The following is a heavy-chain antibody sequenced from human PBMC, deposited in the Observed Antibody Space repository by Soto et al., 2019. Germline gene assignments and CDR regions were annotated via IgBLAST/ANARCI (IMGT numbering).Heavy chain of an antibody. V-gene: IGHV4-38-2*01. CDR2: MYHSGIT. CDR3: ARSMYSTSAQLYYGMDV. CDR1: GSSIRSGYF. Sequence: PLETLSLTCAVSGSSIRSGYFWGWIRQPPGKGLEWIGSMYHSGITYYNSSLKSRVTISVDTSKNQLSLKLSSATAADTAVYYCARSMYSTSAQLYYGMDVWGQGTTVTVSS. D-gene: IGHD6-6*01. J-gene: IGHJ6*02.